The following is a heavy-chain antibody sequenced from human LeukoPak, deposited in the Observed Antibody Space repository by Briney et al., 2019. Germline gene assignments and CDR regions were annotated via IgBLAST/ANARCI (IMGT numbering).Heavy chain of an antibody. D-gene: IGHD3-9*01. Sequence: PGGSLRLSCAASGFTVSSNYMSWVRQAPGKGLEWVSVIYSGGSTYYADSVKGRFTISRDNSKNTLYLQMNSLRAEDTAAYYCARNYDILTGQVGYFDYWGQGTLVTVSS. CDR1: GFTVSSNY. CDR2: IYSGGST. CDR3: ARNYDILTGQVGYFDY. J-gene: IGHJ4*02. V-gene: IGHV3-66*01.